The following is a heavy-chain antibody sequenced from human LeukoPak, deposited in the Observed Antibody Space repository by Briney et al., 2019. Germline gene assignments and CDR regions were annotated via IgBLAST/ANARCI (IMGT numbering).Heavy chain of an antibody. V-gene: IGHV3-48*03. Sequence: QSGGSLRLSCAASGFTFNTYEMNWVRQAPGKGLEWVSYISSGRTTIYADSVKGRFSVSRDNTKNSLFLQMNSLRVEDTAVYYCVRRGYTSSWYYFDYWGQGTLVTVSS. CDR1: GFTFNTYE. J-gene: IGHJ4*02. CDR2: ISSGRTT. D-gene: IGHD6-13*01. CDR3: VRRGYTSSWYYFDY.